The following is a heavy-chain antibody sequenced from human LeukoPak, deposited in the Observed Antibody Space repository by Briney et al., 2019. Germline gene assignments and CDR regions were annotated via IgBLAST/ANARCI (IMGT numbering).Heavy chain of an antibody. D-gene: IGHD2-21*01. CDR1: GFTFSSYA. Sequence: GGSLRLSCAASGFTFSSYAMSWVPQAPGKGLECVSAISGRGGSTYYADSVKRRFPISRDNSKNTLYLKMNSMKAEDTAVYYCAKDRKAYCGGDCYPFDYWGQGTLVTVSS. V-gene: IGHV3-23*01. J-gene: IGHJ4*02. CDR2: ISGRGGST. CDR3: AKDRKAYCGGDCYPFDY.